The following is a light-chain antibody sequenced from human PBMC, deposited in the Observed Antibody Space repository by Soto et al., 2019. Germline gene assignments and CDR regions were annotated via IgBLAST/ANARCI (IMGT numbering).Light chain of an antibody. CDR2: SAS. CDR1: QSVSSTY. J-gene: IGKJ1*01. CDR3: QQYGTSPGST. Sequence: EIVLTQSPGTLSLSPGQRATLSCRTSQSVSSTYLAWYQQKPGQAPRLIIYSASSRATGIPARFSVSGSGTDLTLTLSRLEPEDFAVYDCQQYGTSPGSTFGQGTKVDIK. V-gene: IGKV3-20*01.